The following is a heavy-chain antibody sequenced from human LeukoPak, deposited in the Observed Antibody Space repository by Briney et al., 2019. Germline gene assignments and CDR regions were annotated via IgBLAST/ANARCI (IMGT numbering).Heavy chain of an antibody. V-gene: IGHV3-30*04. D-gene: IGHD3-22*01. Sequence: GRSLRLSCAASGFTFSSYAMHWVRQAPGKGLEWVAVISYDGSNKYYADSVKGRFTISRDNSKNTLYLQMNSLRAEDTAVYYCARDGYDSSGYYIDYWGQGTLVTVSS. CDR3: ARDGYDSSGYYIDY. J-gene: IGHJ4*02. CDR2: ISYDGSNK. CDR1: GFTFSSYA.